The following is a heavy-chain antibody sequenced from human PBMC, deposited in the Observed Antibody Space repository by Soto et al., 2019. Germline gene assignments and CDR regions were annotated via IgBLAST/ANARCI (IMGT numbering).Heavy chain of an antibody. CDR2: ISNSGAST. J-gene: IGHJ4*02. CDR3: AKDGELFSWRNNFDY. CDR1: GLTFSSYA. Sequence: GGSLRLSCAASGLTFSSYAMSWVRQAPGRGLEWVSTISNSGASTYYADSVKGRLTISRDNSKNTLYLQMNSLRDEDTAVYYCAKDGELFSWRNNFDYWGQGTLVTVSS. D-gene: IGHD6-13*01. V-gene: IGHV3-23*01.